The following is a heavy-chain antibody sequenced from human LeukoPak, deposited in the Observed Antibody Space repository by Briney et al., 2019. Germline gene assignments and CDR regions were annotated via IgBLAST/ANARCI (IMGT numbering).Heavy chain of an antibody. V-gene: IGHV3-73*01. Sequence: GGSLRLSCAASGFTFSGSAMHWVRQASGKGLEWVGRIRSKANSYATAYAASVNGRFTISRDDSKNTAYLQMNSLKTEDTAVYDCTRPLVGATTGDYWGQGTLVTVSS. D-gene: IGHD1-26*01. CDR2: IRSKANSYAT. CDR1: GFTFSGSA. J-gene: IGHJ4*02. CDR3: TRPLVGATTGDY.